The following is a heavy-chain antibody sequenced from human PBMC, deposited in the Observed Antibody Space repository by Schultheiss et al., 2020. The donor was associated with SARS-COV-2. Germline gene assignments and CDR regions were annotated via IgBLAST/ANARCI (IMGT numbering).Heavy chain of an antibody. D-gene: IGHD3-3*01. J-gene: IGHJ6*02. V-gene: IGHV1-3*01. CDR1: GYTFTSYA. CDR3: ARGGTSLEWLLYDYYYGMDV. Sequence: ASVKVSCKASGYTFTSYAMHWVRQAPGQRLEWMGWINAGNGNTKYSQKFQGRVTITRDTSASTAYMELSSLRSEDTAVYYCARGGTSLEWLLYDYYYGMDVWGQGTTVTVSS. CDR2: INAGNGNT.